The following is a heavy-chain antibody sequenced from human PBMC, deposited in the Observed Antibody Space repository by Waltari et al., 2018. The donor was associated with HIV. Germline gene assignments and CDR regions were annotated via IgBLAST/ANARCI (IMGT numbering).Heavy chain of an antibody. J-gene: IGHJ4*02. CDR1: GYTFTSYG. Sequence: QVQLVQSGAEVKKPGASVKVSCKASGYTFTSYGISWVRQAPGQGLEWMGWIGAYNGHTNYAQKLQGRVTMTTNTSTSTAYMDLRSLGSDDTAFYYCARALWSGYYTPYYFDYWGQGTLVTVSS. V-gene: IGHV1-18*01. CDR3: ARALWSGYYTPYYFDY. D-gene: IGHD3-3*01. CDR2: IGAYNGHT.